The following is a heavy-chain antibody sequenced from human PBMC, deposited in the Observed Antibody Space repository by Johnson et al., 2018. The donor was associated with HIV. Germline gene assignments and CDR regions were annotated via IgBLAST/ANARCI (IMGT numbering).Heavy chain of an antibody. CDR1: GFTFSSYG. CDR3: ARGRYSSFWYVGGLDAFDI. J-gene: IGHJ3*02. V-gene: IGHV3-30*02. CDR2: IRYDGSNK. Sequence: QVQLVESGGGVVQPGGSLRLSCAASGFTFSSYGMQWVRQAPGKGLEWVAFIRYDGSNKYFADSVKGRFTISRDNSKHTLDLQMKSLRAEDTAVYYCARGRYSSFWYVGGLDAFDIWGQGTMVTVSS. D-gene: IGHD6-13*01.